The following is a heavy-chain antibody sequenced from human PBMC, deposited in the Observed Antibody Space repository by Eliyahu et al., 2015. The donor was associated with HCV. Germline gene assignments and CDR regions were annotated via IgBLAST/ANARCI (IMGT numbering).Heavy chain of an antibody. Sequence: EVQLVESGGGLVKPGGSLRLSCAASGFTFSSYSMNWVRQAPGKGLEWVSSISSSSSYIYYADSVKGRFTISRDNAQNSLYLQMNSLRAEDTAVYYCAKVVSGYSYVDGIDYWGQGALVTVSS. CDR3: AKVVSGYSYVDGIDY. V-gene: IGHV3-21*01. CDR1: GFTFSSYS. CDR2: ISSSSSYI. D-gene: IGHD5-18*01. J-gene: IGHJ4*02.